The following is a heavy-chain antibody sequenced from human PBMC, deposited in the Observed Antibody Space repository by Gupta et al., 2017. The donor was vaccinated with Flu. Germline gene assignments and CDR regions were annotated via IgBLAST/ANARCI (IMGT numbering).Heavy chain of an antibody. V-gene: IGHV4-59*01. CDR1: GGSISSYY. Sequence: QVQLQESGPGLVKPSETLSLTCTVSGGSISSYYWSWIRQPPGKGLEWIGYIYYSGSTNYNPSLKSRVTISVDTSKNQFSLKLSSVTAADTAVYYCARDPLHPYKVRGGGYYYYGMDVWGQGTTVTVSS. J-gene: IGHJ6*02. CDR3: ARDPLHPYKVRGGGYYYYGMDV. CDR2: IYYSGST. D-gene: IGHD3-10*01.